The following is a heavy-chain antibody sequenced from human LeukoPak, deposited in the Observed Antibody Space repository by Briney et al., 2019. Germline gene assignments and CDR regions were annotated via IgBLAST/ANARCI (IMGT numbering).Heavy chain of an antibody. CDR2: IRYDGSNK. D-gene: IGHD3-10*01. V-gene: IGHV3-30*02. Sequence: PGGSLRLSCAASGFTFSSYGMHWVRQAPGKGLEWVAFIRYDGSNKYYADSVKGRFTISRDNSKNTLYLQMNSLRAEDTAVYYCAKSINYYGSGSYYNTDYYYYGMDGWGQGTTVTVSS. J-gene: IGHJ6*02. CDR3: AKSINYYGSGSYYNTDYYYYGMDG. CDR1: GFTFSSYG.